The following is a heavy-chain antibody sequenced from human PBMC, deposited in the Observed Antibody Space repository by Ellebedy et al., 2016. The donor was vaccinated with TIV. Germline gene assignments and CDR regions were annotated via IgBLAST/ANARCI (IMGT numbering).Heavy chain of an antibody. D-gene: IGHD3-10*01. J-gene: IGHJ4*02. CDR2: IIPIFGTA. V-gene: IGHV1-69*13. CDR3: ASSDSGTYYYGSGSYYFDY. Sequence: SVKVSCXASGGTFSSYAISWVRQAPGQGLEWMGGIIPIFGTANYAQKFQGRVTITADESTSTAYMELSSLRSEDTAVYYCASSDSGTYYYGSGSYYFDYWGQGTLVTVSS. CDR1: GGTFSSYA.